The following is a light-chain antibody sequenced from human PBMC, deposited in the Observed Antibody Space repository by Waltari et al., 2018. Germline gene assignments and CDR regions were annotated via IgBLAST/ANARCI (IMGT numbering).Light chain of an antibody. Sequence: DIVMTQSPDSLAVSLGERATINCKSSQSALSSSNNKNYLAWYQQKPGQPLKLLIYWASTRVSGVPDRCSGSGSGTDFTRTISSLQAEDVAVYYCQQFDTTPSYTFGQGTKLEIK. V-gene: IGKV4-1*01. J-gene: IGKJ2*01. CDR1: QSALSSSNNKNY. CDR3: QQFDTTPSYT. CDR2: WAS.